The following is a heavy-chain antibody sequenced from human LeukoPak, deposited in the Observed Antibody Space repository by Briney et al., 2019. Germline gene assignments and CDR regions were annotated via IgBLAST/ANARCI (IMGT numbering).Heavy chain of an antibody. CDR1: GDSITNHY. Sequence: SETLSLTCIVSGDSITNHYWSLIRRPPGEGLEWIGYIYYSGSTNYNPSLKSRVTISVDTSKNQFFLKLSSVTAADTAVYYCARHGVLLWFGESPWYFDLWGRGTLVTVSS. D-gene: IGHD3-10*01. CDR2: IYYSGST. J-gene: IGHJ2*01. V-gene: IGHV4-59*08. CDR3: ARHGVLLWFGESPWYFDL.